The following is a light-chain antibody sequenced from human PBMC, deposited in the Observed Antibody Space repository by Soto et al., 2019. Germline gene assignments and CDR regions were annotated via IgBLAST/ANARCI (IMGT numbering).Light chain of an antibody. Sequence: EVVLTQSPGTLSLSPGERATLSCRASQSVSSSYLAWYQQKPGQAPRLLIYGASSRATGIPDRFSGSGSGTDFTLTISRLEPEDFAVYNCQQYGTSPPTFGQGTKGDIK. J-gene: IGKJ1*01. CDR2: GAS. CDR3: QQYGTSPPT. V-gene: IGKV3-20*01. CDR1: QSVSSSY.